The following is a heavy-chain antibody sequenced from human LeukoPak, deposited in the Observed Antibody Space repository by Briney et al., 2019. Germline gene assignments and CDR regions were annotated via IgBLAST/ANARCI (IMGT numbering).Heavy chain of an antibody. D-gene: IGHD3-22*01. CDR2: INHSGST. J-gene: IGHJ6*02. V-gene: IGHV4-34*01. Sequence: TSETLSLTCAVYGGSFSGYYWSWIRQPPGKGLEWIGEINHSGSTNYNPSLKSRVTISVDTSKNQFSLKLSSVTAADTAVYYCARVSYITMIVVVMDYGMDVWGQGTTVTVSS. CDR3: ARVSYITMIVVVMDYGMDV. CDR1: GGSFSGYY.